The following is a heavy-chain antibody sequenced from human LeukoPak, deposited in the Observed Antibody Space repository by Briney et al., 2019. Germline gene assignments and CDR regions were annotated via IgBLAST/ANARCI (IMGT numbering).Heavy chain of an antibody. CDR1: GFTFDDYA. V-gene: IGHV3-9*03. CDR2: ISWNSGSI. D-gene: IGHD7-27*01. J-gene: IGHJ6*03. Sequence: GRSLRLSCAASGFTFDDYAMHWVRQAPGKGLEWVSGISWNSGSIGYADSVKGRFTISRDNAKNSLYLQMNSLRAEDMALYYCAKDASGVYYYMDVWGKGTTVTVSS. CDR3: AKDASGVYYYMDV.